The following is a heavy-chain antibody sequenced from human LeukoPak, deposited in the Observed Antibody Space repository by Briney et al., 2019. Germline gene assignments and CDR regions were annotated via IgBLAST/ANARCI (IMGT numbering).Heavy chain of an antibody. CDR1: GSMFSSYA. V-gene: IGHV3-23*01. Sequence: AGGSLRLSCAASGSMFSSYAMSWVRQAPGKGLEWVSAISGSGGSTYYADSVKGRVTISRDNSKNTVYLQMNSLRAEDTAVYYCAKDVGYCSTTSCYYFDYWGQGTLVTVSS. CDR3: AKDVGYCSTTSCYYFDY. D-gene: IGHD2-2*01. CDR2: ISGSGGST. J-gene: IGHJ4*02.